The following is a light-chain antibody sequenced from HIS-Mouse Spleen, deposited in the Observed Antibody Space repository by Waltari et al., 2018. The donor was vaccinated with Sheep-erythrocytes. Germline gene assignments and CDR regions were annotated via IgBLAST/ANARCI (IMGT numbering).Light chain of an antibody. CDR2: EVS. J-gene: IGLJ3*02. Sequence: QSALTQPPSASGSPGQSVPISCTGTSSAVGGYNYVSWYQQHPRKAPKLLSYEVSKRPPGGSVRSSRSTCVNTASLTVSGLQAEDEADYYCSSYAGSNNWVFGGGTKLTVL. V-gene: IGLV2-8*01. CDR1: SSAVGGYNY. CDR3: SSYAGSNNWV.